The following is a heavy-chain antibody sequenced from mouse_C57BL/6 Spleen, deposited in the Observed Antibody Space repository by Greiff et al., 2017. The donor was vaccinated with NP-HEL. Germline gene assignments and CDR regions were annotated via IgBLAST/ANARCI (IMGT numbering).Heavy chain of an antibody. CDR2: IWTGGGT. Sequence: VMLVESGPGLVAPSQSLSITCTVSGFSLTSYAISWVRQPPGKGLEWLGVIWTGGGTNYNSALKSRLSISKDNSKSQVFLKMNSLQTDDTARYYCARNPYDYDGYFDYWGQGTTLTVSS. J-gene: IGHJ2*01. V-gene: IGHV2-9-1*01. D-gene: IGHD2-4*01. CDR3: ARNPYDYDGYFDY. CDR1: GFSLTSYA.